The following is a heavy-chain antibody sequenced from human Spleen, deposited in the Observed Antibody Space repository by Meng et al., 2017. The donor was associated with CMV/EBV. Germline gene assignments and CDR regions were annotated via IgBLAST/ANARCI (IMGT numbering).Heavy chain of an antibody. CDR2: IDSDGTKT. CDR1: GFTFSSYR. J-gene: IGHJ3*02. V-gene: IGHV3-74*01. D-gene: IGHD2/OR15-2a*01. CDR3: ARTLFNSWDAFDI. Sequence: SLNISCSASGFTFSSYRMKWVRQAPGKGLVWVSRIDSDGTKTNYADSVKGRFTISRDNAKNTLYLQMNSLRAEDTAVYYCARTLFNSWDAFDIWGQGKMVTVSS.